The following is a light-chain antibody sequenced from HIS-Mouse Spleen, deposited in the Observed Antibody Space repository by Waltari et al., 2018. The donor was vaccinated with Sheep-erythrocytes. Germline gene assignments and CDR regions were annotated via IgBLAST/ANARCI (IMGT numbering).Light chain of an antibody. CDR3: SSYAGSNNWV. Sequence: QSALTQPPSASGSPGQSVTTSCTGTSSDVGGYNYVPWYQQHPAKAPKLMIYEGSKRPSGVPDRFSGSKSGNTASLTVSGLQAEDEADYYCSSYAGSNNWVFGGGTKLTVL. J-gene: IGLJ3*02. CDR2: EGS. V-gene: IGLV2-8*01. CDR1: SSDVGGYNY.